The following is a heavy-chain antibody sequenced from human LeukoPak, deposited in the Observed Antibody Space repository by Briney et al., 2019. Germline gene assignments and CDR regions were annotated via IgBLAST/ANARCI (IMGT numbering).Heavy chain of an antibody. CDR2: ISGSGGST. Sequence: GGSLRLSCAASGFTFSSYAMSWFRQAPGKGLEWVSAISGSGGSTYYADSVKGRFTISRDNSKNTLYLQMNSLRAEDTAVYYCAKDPNKWELLAYFDYWGQGTLVTVSS. CDR3: AKDPNKWELLAYFDY. D-gene: IGHD1-26*01. J-gene: IGHJ4*02. V-gene: IGHV3-23*01. CDR1: GFTFSSYA.